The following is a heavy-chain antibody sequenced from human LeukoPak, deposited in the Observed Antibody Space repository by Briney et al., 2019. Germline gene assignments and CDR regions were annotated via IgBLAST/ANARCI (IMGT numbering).Heavy chain of an antibody. CDR1: GGSFSGYC. V-gene: IGHV4-34*01. J-gene: IGHJ6*02. CDR3: ARNNSSVWYVYYYYYGMDV. Sequence: PSETLSLTCAVYGGSFSGYCWSWIRQPPGKGLEWIGEINHSGSTNYNPSLKSRVTISVDTSKNQFSLKLSSVTAADTAVYYCARNNSSVWYVYYYYYGMDVWGQGTTVTVSS. D-gene: IGHD6-13*01. CDR2: INHSGST.